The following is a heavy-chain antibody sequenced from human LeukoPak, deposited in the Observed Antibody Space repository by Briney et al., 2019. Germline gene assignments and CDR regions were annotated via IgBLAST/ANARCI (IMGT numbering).Heavy chain of an antibody. V-gene: IGHV1-46*01. D-gene: IGHD4-17*01. CDR2: INPGGGST. J-gene: IGHJ4*02. CDR1: GYTFTSYD. Sequence: ASVKVSCKASGYTFTSYDINWVRQATGQGLEWMGIINPGGGSTSYAQKFQGRVTMTRDTSTSTVYMELSSLRSEDTAVYYCARAGTTVTLGIDYFDYWGQGTLVTVSS. CDR3: ARAGTTVTLGIDYFDY.